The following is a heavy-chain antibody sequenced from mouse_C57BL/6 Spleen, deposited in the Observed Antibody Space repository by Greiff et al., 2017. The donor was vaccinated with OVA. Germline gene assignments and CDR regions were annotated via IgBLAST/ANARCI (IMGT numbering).Heavy chain of an antibody. Sequence: EVQLQQSGPELVKPGASVKMSCKASGYTFTDYNMHWVKQSHGKSLEWIGYINPNNGGTSYNQKFKGKATLTVNKSSSTAYMELRSLTSEESAVYYCARSPAVQLRLQGFDYWGQGTTLTVSS. CDR1: GYTFTDYN. CDR3: ARSPAVQLRLQGFDY. CDR2: INPNNGGT. V-gene: IGHV1-22*01. D-gene: IGHD3-2*02. J-gene: IGHJ2*01.